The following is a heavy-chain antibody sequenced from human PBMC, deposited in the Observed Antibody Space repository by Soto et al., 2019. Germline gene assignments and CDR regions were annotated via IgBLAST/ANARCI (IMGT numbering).Heavy chain of an antibody. CDR2: ISSDRNSK. D-gene: IGHD6-13*01. CDR1: GFTFSNYA. J-gene: IGHJ4*02. Sequence: LRLSCAASGFTFSNYAMQWVRQPPVKRLKWLAVISSDRNSKYNADSVTGRFTISRDNSENRLYLQMNSLRAEQTAPYYCARVRALEIAVRPVDCWGQGTLVTVSS. V-gene: IGHV3-30-3*01. CDR3: ARVRALEIAVRPVDC.